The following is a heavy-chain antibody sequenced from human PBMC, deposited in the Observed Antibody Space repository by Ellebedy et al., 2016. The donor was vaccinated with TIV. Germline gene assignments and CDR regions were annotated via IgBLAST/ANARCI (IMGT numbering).Heavy chain of an antibody. CDR3: VVTGWRGGTIGPFTY. D-gene: IGHD2-21*02. CDR1: GFTFSSYE. Sequence: PGGSLRLSCAASGFTFSSYEMNWVRQAPGKGLEWVSYISRSASTIYYADSVKGRFTISRDNSKNTLYLQMNSLRVEDTAVYYGVVTGWRGGTIGPFTYWGQGSLVTVSS. V-gene: IGHV3-48*03. CDR2: ISRSASTI. J-gene: IGHJ4*02.